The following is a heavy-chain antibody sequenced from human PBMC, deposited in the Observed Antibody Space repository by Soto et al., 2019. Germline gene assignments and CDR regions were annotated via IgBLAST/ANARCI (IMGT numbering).Heavy chain of an antibody. J-gene: IGHJ5*02. D-gene: IGHD4-4*01. Sequence: SETLSLTCTVSGGSISSGGYYWSWIRQHPGKGLEWIGYIYYSGSTYYNPSLKSRVTISVDTSKNHFSLKLSSVTAADTAVYYCARGARTTVASWFDPWGQVTLVTVSS. V-gene: IGHV4-31*03. CDR3: ARGARTTVASWFDP. CDR2: IYYSGST. CDR1: GGSISSGGYY.